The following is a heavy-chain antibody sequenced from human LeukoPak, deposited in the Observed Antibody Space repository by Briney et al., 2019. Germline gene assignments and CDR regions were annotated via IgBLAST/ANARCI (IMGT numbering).Heavy chain of an antibody. CDR3: AKGQAVVVTSPFDY. CDR2: ISWDGGST. J-gene: IGHJ4*02. V-gene: IGHV3-43*01. Sequence: GGSLRLSCAASGFTFDDYTMHWVRQAPVKGLEWVSLISWDGGSTYYADSVKGRFTISRDNSKNSLYLQMNSLRTEDTALYYCAKGQAVVVTSPFDYWGQGTLVTVSS. CDR1: GFTFDDYT. D-gene: IGHD2-21*02.